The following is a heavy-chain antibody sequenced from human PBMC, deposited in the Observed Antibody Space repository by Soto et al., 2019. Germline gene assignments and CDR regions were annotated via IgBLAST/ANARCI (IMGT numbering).Heavy chain of an antibody. CDR1: GGSFSGYY. Sequence: SETLSLTCAVYGGSFSGYYWSWIRQPPGKGLEWIGEINHSGSTNYNPSLKSRVTISVDTSKNQFSLKLGSVTAADTAVYYCARVVVPAAMPGGYSYGMYGYYMDVWGKGTTVTVSS. D-gene: IGHD2-2*01. V-gene: IGHV4-34*01. J-gene: IGHJ6*03. CDR3: ARVVVPAAMPGGYSYGMYGYYMDV. CDR2: INHSGST.